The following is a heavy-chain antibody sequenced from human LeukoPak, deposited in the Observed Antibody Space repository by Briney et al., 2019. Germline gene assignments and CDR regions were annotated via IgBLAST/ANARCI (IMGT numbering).Heavy chain of an antibody. CDR1: GFTFSSYS. D-gene: IGHD6-6*01. V-gene: IGHV3-21*01. J-gene: IGHJ6*04. CDR3: ARDSGYSSSSVPGV. Sequence: PGRSLRLSCAASGFTFSSYSMNWVRQAPGKGLEWVSSISSSSSYIYYADSVKGRFTISRDNAKNSLYLQMNSLRAEDTAVYYCARDSGYSSSSVPGVWGKGTTVTVSS. CDR2: ISSSSSYI.